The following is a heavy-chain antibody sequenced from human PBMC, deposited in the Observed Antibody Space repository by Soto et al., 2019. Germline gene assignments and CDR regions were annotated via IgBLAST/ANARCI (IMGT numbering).Heavy chain of an antibody. D-gene: IGHD6-6*01. CDR3: AKDREASSSSDYFDY. CDR2: ISWKSGSI. Sequence: GGSLRLSCAASGFTFDDYAMHWVRQAPGKGLEWVSGISWKSGSITYADSVKGRFTISRDNAKNSLFLQMNSLRAEDTAFYYCAKDREASSSSDYFDYWGQGTLVTVSS. V-gene: IGHV3-9*01. CDR1: GFTFDDYA. J-gene: IGHJ4*02.